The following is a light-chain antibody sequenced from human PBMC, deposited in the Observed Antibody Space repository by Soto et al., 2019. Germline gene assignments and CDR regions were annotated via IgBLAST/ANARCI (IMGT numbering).Light chain of an antibody. CDR1: QDISSY. CDR2: SAS. J-gene: IGKJ4*01. Sequence: IPLTLSPSFLSASVGDRVTITCRATQDISSYLAWYQQKPGKAPNLLIHSASTLRGGVSSRFGGSGSGTEFTLTISSLQPEDLATYYCQQGNSYPLTFGGGTKVEIK. V-gene: IGKV1-9*01. CDR3: QQGNSYPLT.